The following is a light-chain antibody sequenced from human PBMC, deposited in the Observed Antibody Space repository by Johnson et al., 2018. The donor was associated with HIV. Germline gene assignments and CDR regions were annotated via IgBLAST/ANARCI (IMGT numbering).Light chain of an antibody. V-gene: IGLV1-51*01. CDR3: VGWDSSLSGYV. J-gene: IGLJ1*01. Sequence: QSVLTQPPSVSAAPGQKVSISCSGNSCDIGNNYVSSHQQLPGTAPKLLIYDNNKRPSGIPDRFSGSTSGTSATLGITGLQTGDEADYYCVGWDSSLSGYVFGTGTTVTVL. CDR1: SCDIGNNY. CDR2: DNN.